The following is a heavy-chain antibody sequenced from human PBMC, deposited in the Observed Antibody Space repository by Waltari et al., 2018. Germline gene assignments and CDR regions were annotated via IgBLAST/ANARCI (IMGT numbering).Heavy chain of an antibody. CDR3: AKDFSSGGLGY. D-gene: IGHD6-6*01. CDR1: GFTFSSYG. Sequence: QVQLVESGGGVVQPGRSLRLSCAASGFTFSSYGMHWVRQAPGNGLEWVAVISYNGSNKYLADAVKGRFTISRDNSKNTLYLQMNSLRAEDTAVYYCAKDFSSGGLGYWGQGTLVTVSS. J-gene: IGHJ4*02. V-gene: IGHV3-30*18. CDR2: ISYNGSNK.